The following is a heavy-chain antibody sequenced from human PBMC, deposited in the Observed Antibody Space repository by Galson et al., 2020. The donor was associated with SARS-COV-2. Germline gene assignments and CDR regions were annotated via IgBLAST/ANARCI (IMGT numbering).Heavy chain of an antibody. CDR2: IKIKANNYAT. Sequence: GGSLRLTCAASGFTFNGSAIHWVRQASGKGLEWVGRIKIKANNYATAYAASVNGRFTLSRDDSKNTAYLQMNSLRSEDTAVYYCTIGYCSSTTCYPRFDPWGQGTLVTVSS. V-gene: IGHV3-73*01. CDR1: GFTFNGSA. CDR3: TIGYCSSTTCYPRFDP. D-gene: IGHD2-2*01. J-gene: IGHJ5*02.